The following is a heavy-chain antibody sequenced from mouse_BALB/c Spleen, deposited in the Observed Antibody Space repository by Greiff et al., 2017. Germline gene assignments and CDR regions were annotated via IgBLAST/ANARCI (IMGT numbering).Heavy chain of an antibody. Sequence: EVMLVESGGGLVKPGGSLKLSCAASGFTFSSYAMSWVRQTPEKRLEWVASISSVGSTYYPDSVKGRFTISRDNARNILYLQMSSLRSEDTAMYYCARERRYDGFDYWGQGTTLTVSS. D-gene: IGHD2-14*01. J-gene: IGHJ2*01. CDR2: ISSVGST. CDR3: ARERRYDGFDY. CDR1: GFTFSSYA. V-gene: IGHV5-6-5*01.